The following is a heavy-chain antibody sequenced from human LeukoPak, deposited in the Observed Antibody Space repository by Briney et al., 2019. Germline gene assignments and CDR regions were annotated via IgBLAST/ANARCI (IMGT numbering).Heavy chain of an antibody. CDR1: GFTFSNTW. CDR2: IYNDETSA. V-gene: IGHV3-74*01. J-gene: IGHJ4*02. Sequence: GGSLRLSCAASGFTFSNTWMYWVRQDPGKGLVWVSRIYNDETSATYADSVKGRFTISRDNAKNTLYLQMDSLRVDDTAVYYCARGAPIDYWGQGTLVTVSS. CDR3: ARGAPIDY.